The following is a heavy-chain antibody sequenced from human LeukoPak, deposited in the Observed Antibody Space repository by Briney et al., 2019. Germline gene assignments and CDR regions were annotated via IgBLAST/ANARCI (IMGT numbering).Heavy chain of an antibody. D-gene: IGHD2-2*01. Sequence: AGGSLRLSCGASGFIFSSYEMKYVREARGEALEGVSYLSSSGRTIYSADSVKGRFTISRDNSKNTLYLQMNSLRAPDTAVYYCARDKGSSYLSSFDYWGQGTLVTVSS. CDR1: GFIFSSYE. J-gene: IGHJ4*02. CDR2: LSSSGRTI. V-gene: IGHV3-48*03. CDR3: ARDKGSSYLSSFDY.